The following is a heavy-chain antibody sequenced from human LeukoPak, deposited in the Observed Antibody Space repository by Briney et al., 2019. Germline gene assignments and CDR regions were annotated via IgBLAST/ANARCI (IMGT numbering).Heavy chain of an antibody. J-gene: IGHJ4*02. Sequence: GGSLRLSCVASGFTFGKYWMGWVRQAPGKGLEWVSAISGSGGSTYYADSVKGRFTISRDNSKNTLYLQMNSLRAEDTAVYYCAKVNYDSSGPSGGYFDYWGQGTLVTVSS. D-gene: IGHD3-22*01. CDR2: ISGSGGST. V-gene: IGHV3-23*01. CDR1: GFTFGKYW. CDR3: AKVNYDSSGPSGGYFDY.